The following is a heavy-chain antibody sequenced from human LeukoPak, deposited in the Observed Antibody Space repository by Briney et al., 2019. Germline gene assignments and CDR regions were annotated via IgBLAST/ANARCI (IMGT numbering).Heavy chain of an antibody. CDR2: INHSGST. CDR1: DDSIGNYY. Sequence: SETLSLTCTVSDDSIGNYYWSWIRQPPGKGLEWIGEINHSGSTNYNPSLKSRVTISVDTSKNQFSLKLSSVTAADTAVYYCARDGSYSDNWFDPWGQGTLVTVSS. V-gene: IGHV4-34*01. J-gene: IGHJ5*02. CDR3: ARDGSYSDNWFDP. D-gene: IGHD3-10*01.